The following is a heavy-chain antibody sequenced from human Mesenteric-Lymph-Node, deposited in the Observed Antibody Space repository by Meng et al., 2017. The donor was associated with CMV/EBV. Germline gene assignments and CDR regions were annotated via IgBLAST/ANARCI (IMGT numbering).Heavy chain of an antibody. V-gene: IGHV4-4*02. CDR2: IYHSGST. Sequence: SETLSLTCAVSGGSISSSNWWSWVRQPPGKGLEWIGEIYHSGSTNYNPSLKSRVTISVDKSKNQFSLKLSSVTAADTAVYYCARYDFWSGMYGMDVWGQGTTVTVSS. CDR3: ARYDFWSGMYGMDV. D-gene: IGHD3-3*01. J-gene: IGHJ6*02. CDR1: GGSISSSNW.